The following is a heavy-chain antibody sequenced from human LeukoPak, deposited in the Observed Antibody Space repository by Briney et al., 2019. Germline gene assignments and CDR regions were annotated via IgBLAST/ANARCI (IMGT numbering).Heavy chain of an antibody. Sequence: GGSLRLSCAASGFTVTSNYMSWVRQAPGKGLEWVSIIYSGGGAYYSDSVKGRFTISRDNSRNTLFLQMNSLRAEDTAMYYCARVFPPNWFDPWGQGTLVTVSS. V-gene: IGHV3-66*01. CDR1: GFTVTSNY. CDR3: ARVFPPNWFDP. D-gene: IGHD3-10*02. J-gene: IGHJ5*02. CDR2: IYSGGGA.